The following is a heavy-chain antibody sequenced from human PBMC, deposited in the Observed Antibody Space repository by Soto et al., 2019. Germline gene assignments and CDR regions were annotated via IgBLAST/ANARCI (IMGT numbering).Heavy chain of an antibody. CDR3: ARDLLLHTVRAYYYYGMDV. CDR2: IWYDGSNK. J-gene: IGHJ6*02. V-gene: IGHV3-33*01. Sequence: GGSLRLSCAASGFTFSSYGMHWVRQAPGKGLEWVAVIWYDGSNKYYADSVKGRFTISRDNSKNTLYLQMNSLRAEDTAVYYCARDLLLHTVRAYYYYGMDVWGQGNKVTVS. D-gene: IGHD2-21*02. CDR1: GFTFSSYG.